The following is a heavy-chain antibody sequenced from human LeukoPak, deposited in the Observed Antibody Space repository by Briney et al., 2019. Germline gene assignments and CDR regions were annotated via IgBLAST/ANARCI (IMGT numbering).Heavy chain of an antibody. J-gene: IGHJ5*02. Sequence: SVKVSCKASGGTFSSYAISWGRQAPGQGLEWMGGIIPIFGTANYAQKFQGRVTITTDESTSTAYMELSSLRSEDTAVYYCARDGGAARAGNWFDPWGQGTLVTVSS. V-gene: IGHV1-69*05. CDR2: IIPIFGTA. CDR3: ARDGGAARAGNWFDP. CDR1: GGTFSSYA. D-gene: IGHD6-6*01.